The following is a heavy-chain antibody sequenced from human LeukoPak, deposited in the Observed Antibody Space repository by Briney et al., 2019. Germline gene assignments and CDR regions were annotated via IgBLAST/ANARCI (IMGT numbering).Heavy chain of an antibody. CDR1: GYTFTSYY. V-gene: IGHV1-46*01. Sequence: ASVKVSCKASGYTFTSYYMHWVRQAPGQGLEWMGIINSSGGSTSYAQKFQGRVTMTRDTSTSTVYMELSSLRSEDTAVYYCARQYDYVWGSYRYPFDYWGQGTLVTVSS. D-gene: IGHD3-16*02. CDR3: ARQYDYVWGSYRYPFDY. CDR2: INSSGGST. J-gene: IGHJ4*02.